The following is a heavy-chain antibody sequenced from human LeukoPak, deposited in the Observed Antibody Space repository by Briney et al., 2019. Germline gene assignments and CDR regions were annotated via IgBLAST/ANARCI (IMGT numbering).Heavy chain of an antibody. J-gene: IGHJ2*01. CDR2: IYHSGST. CDR3: ARGPRVFGVVLSSHWFFDV. D-gene: IGHD3-3*01. CDR1: GGSISSSNW. V-gene: IGHV4-4*02. Sequence: SGTLSLTCAVSGGSISSSNWWSWVRQPPGKGLEWIGEIYHSGSTNYNPSLKSRVTISVDKSKNQFSLKLSSVTAADTAVYYCARGPRVFGVVLSSHWFFDVWGRGTLVTVSS.